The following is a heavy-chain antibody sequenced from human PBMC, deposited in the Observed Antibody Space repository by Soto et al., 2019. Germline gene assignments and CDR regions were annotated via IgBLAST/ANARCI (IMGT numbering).Heavy chain of an antibody. CDR2: IYYSGST. CDR3: SSLWIGDGYNGNYYYYGMDV. V-gene: IGHV4-39*01. Sequence: SETLSLTCTVSGGSISSSSYYWGWIRQTPGKGLEWIGSIYYSGSTYYNPSLKRRVTISVDTSKNQFSLKLSSVTAADTAVYYCSSLWIGDGYNGNYYYYGMDVWGQGTTVTVSS. CDR1: GGSISSSSYY. J-gene: IGHJ6*02. D-gene: IGHD5-12*01.